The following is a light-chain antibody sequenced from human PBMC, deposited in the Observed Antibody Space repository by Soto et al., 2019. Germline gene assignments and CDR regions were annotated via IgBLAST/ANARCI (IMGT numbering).Light chain of an antibody. CDR1: QSVNNNY. CDR3: QQYGDSPT. Sequence: EIVLTQSPGTLSLSPGERATLSCRASQSVNNNYLGWYQHKPGQDPRVLIYGQASRAAGTPDRFSGSGSGTDFTLTISRLEPEDFAVYYCQQYGDSPTFGQGTRLEIK. V-gene: IGKV3-20*01. CDR2: GQA. J-gene: IGKJ5*01.